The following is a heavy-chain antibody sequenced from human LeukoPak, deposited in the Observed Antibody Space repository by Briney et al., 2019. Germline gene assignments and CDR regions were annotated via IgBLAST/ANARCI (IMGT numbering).Heavy chain of an antibody. CDR1: GGSFSGYY. J-gene: IGHJ4*02. D-gene: IGHD1-14*01. CDR3: ARGSNRAFDY. V-gene: IGHV4-34*01. CDR2: TNHSGST. Sequence: SETLSLTCAVYGGSFSGYYWSWIRQPPGKGLEWIGETNHSGSTNYNPSLKSRVTISVDTSKNQFSLKLSSVTAADTAVYYCARGSNRAFDYWGQGTLVTVSS.